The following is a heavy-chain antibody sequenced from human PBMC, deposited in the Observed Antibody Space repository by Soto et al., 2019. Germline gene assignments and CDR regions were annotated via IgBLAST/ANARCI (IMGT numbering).Heavy chain of an antibody. D-gene: IGHD1-1*01. CDR1: GFTFSSYS. CDR2: ISSSSSYI. J-gene: IGHJ3*02. CDR3: AREEYNWNDRYAFDI. V-gene: IGHV3-21*01. Sequence: GGSLRLSCAASGFTFSSYSMNWVRQAPGKGLEWVSSISSSSSYIYYADSVKGRFTISRDNTKNSLYLQMNSLRAEDTAVYYCAREEYNWNDRYAFDIWGQGTMVTVSS.